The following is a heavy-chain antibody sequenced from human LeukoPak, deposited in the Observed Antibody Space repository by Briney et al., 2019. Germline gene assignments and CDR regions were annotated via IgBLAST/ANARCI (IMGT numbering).Heavy chain of an antibody. CDR3: ATDLRATVNHYYYYYMDV. J-gene: IGHJ6*03. D-gene: IGHD4-11*01. CDR2: VDPEDGET. CDR1: GYTFTDYY. Sequence: GASVKVSCKVSGYTFTDYYMHWVQQAPGKGLEWMGLVDPEDGETIYAEKFQGRVTIAADTSTDTAYMELSSLRSEDTAVYYCATDLRATVNHYYYYYMDVWGKGTTVTVSS. V-gene: IGHV1-69-2*01.